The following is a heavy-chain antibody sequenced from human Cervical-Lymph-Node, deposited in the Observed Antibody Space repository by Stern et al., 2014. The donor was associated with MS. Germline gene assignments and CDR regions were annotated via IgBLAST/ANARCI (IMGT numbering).Heavy chain of an antibody. CDR1: GDAFFNLY. J-gene: IGHJ5*02. D-gene: IGHD6-13*01. Sequence: VQLVESGAEVRKPGSSVKVSCKASGDAFFNLYIDWVRHAPGQGPEWLGGIPPLFGTANYAHRFQGRITFTADESTMTTYMELTGLTSEDTAIYYCGRQQGGLAASWGQGTLVTVSS. V-gene: IGHV1-69*01. CDR3: GRQQGGLAAS. CDR2: IPPLFGTA.